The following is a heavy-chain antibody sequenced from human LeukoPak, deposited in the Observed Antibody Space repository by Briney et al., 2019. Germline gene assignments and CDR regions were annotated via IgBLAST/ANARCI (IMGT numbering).Heavy chain of an antibody. CDR1: GGSFSGYY. D-gene: IGHD1-20*01. CDR2: INHSGST. CDR3: ARGITGTTGFDY. V-gene: IGHV4-34*01. J-gene: IGHJ4*02. Sequence: SETLSLTCAVYGGSFSGYYWSWIRQPPGKGLEWIGEINHSGSTNYNPSLKSRVTMSVDTSKNQFSLKLSSVIAADTAVYYCARGITGTTGFDYWGQGTLVTVSS.